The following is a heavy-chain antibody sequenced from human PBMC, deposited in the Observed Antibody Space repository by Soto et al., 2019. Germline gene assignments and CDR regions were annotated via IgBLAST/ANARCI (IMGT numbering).Heavy chain of an antibody. CDR1: GYAFTGYY. Sequence: GASVKVSCKSSGYAFTGYYIHWVRQAPGQGLEWMGWINPSSGDTNYAQKFQGRGTMTRDTSFSTAYMGLSSLRSGDTAVYYCGTRDNYVHFWGQGTSVTVSS. J-gene: IGHJ4*02. CDR3: GTRDNYVHF. CDR2: INPSSGDT. D-gene: IGHD3-10*02. V-gene: IGHV1-2*02.